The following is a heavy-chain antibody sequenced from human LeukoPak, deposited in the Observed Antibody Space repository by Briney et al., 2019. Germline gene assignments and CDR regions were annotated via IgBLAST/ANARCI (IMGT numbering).Heavy chain of an antibody. CDR3: ARSPLYYYDSSGYLDY. Sequence: SETLSLTCAVYGGSFSGYYWSWIRQPPGKWLEWIGEINHSGSTNYNPSLKSRVTISVDTSKNQFSLKLSSVTAADTAVYYCARSPLYYYDSSGYLDYWGQGTLVTVSS. V-gene: IGHV4-34*01. CDR1: GGSFSGYY. D-gene: IGHD3-22*01. J-gene: IGHJ4*02. CDR2: INHSGST.